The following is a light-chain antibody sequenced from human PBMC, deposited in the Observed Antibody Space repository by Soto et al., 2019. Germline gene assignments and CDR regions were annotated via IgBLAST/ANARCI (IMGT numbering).Light chain of an antibody. CDR2: ADS. Sequence: EIVLTQPPATLSLSPGETATLSCRASQSVSGYIGWYQQKPGQAPRLLIYADSNRATGIPARFSGSGSGTDFTLTISSPEPEDFSVYYCQQRYNWPITFGQGTRLEIK. J-gene: IGKJ5*01. CDR1: QSVSGY. V-gene: IGKV3-11*01. CDR3: QQRYNWPIT.